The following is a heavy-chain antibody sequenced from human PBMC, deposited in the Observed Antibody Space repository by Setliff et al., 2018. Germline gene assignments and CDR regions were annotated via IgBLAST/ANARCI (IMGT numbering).Heavy chain of an antibody. D-gene: IGHD1-26*01. CDR2: VDPEDGET. CDR1: GYTFTDYY. V-gene: IGHV1-69-2*01. Sequence: ASVKVSCKVSGYTFTDYYMHWVQQAPGKGLEWMGLVDPEDGETIYAEKFQGRVTITADTSTDTAYMELSSLRSDDTAVYYCARGLSGSYFADYWGQGTLVTVSS. CDR3: ARGLSGSYFADY. J-gene: IGHJ4*02.